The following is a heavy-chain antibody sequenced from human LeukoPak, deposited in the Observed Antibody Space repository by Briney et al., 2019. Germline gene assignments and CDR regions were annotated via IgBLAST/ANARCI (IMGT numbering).Heavy chain of an antibody. CDR2: ISWNSGSI. V-gene: IGHV3-9*01. CDR3: ARLTVSLWYFDL. D-gene: IGHD4-17*01. J-gene: IGHJ2*01. CDR1: GFTFDDYA. Sequence: GGSLRLSCAASGFTFDDYAMHWVRQAPGKGLEWVSGISWNSGSIGYADSVKGRFTISRDNAKNSLYLQMNSLRAEDTAVYYCARLTVSLWYFDLWGRGTLVTVSS.